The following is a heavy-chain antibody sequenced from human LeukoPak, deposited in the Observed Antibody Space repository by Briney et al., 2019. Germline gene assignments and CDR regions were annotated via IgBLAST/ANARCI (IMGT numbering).Heavy chain of an antibody. Sequence: GESLKISCKGSGYTFTSYWIGWVRQMPGKGLEWMGIIYPGDSDTRYSPSFQGQVTISADKSISTAYLQWSSLKASDTAMYYCARGPFGELLNYYFDYWGQGTLVTVSS. V-gene: IGHV5-51*01. J-gene: IGHJ4*02. CDR1: GYTFTSYW. D-gene: IGHD3-10*01. CDR3: ARGPFGELLNYYFDY. CDR2: IYPGDSDT.